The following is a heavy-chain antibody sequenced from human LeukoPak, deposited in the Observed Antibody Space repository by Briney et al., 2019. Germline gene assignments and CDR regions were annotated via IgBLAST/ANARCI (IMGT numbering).Heavy chain of an antibody. CDR1: GFTFDDYA. V-gene: IGHV3-9*01. Sequence: GGSLRLSCAASGFTFDDYAMHWVRQAPGKGLEWVSGISWNSGSIGYADSVKGRFTISRDNAKNSLYLQMNSLRAEDTVLYYCAKAGYSSSWHVYYFDYWGQGTLVTVSS. D-gene: IGHD6-13*01. CDR3: AKAGYSSSWHVYYFDY. CDR2: ISWNSGSI. J-gene: IGHJ4*02.